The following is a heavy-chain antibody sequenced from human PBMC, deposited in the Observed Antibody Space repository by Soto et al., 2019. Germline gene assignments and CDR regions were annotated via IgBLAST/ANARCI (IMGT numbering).Heavy chain of an antibody. CDR2: IWYDGSNK. CDR1: GFTFSSYG. J-gene: IGHJ4*02. Sequence: GGSLRLSCAASGFTFSSYGMHWVRQAPGKGLEWVAVIWYDGSNKYYADSVKGRFTISRDNSKNTLYLQMNSLRAEDTAVYYCARDYGDYPGAAYWGQGTLVTVSS. D-gene: IGHD4-17*01. CDR3: ARDYGDYPGAAY. V-gene: IGHV3-33*01.